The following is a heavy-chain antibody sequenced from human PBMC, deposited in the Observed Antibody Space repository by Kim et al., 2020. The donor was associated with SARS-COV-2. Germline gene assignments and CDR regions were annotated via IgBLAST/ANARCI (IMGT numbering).Heavy chain of an antibody. CDR2: INHSGST. J-gene: IGHJ4*02. CDR3: AREGRLRYYDFWSGYYGY. Sequence: SETLSLTCAVYGGSFSGYYWSWIRQPPGKGLEWIGEINHSGSTNYNPSLKSRVTISVDTSKNQFSLKLSSVTAADTAVYYCAREGRLRYYDFWSGYYGYWGQGTLVTVSS. D-gene: IGHD3-3*01. V-gene: IGHV4-34*01. CDR1: GGSFSGYY.